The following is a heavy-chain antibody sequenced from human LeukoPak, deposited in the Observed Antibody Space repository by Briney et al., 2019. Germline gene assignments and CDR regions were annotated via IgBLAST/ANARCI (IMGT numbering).Heavy chain of an antibody. CDR2: ISPGSSTI. J-gene: IGHJ4*02. CDR1: GFTFSTYR. CDR3: ARGVDY. V-gene: IGHV3-48*02. Sequence: GGSLRLSCEASGFTFSTYRINWVRQAPGKGLEWVSYISPGSSTIYYADSAKGRFTISRDNAKNSLYLQMNSLRDEDTAVYYCARGVDYWGQGTLVTVSS.